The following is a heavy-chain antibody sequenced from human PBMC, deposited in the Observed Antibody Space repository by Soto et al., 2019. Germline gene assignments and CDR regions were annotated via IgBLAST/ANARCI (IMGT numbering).Heavy chain of an antibody. V-gene: IGHV4-31*03. J-gene: IGHJ4*02. CDR1: CGSTSSGGYY. CDR2: IYYSGST. D-gene: IGHD3-22*01. Sequence: PSETLSLTCTVSCGSTSSGGYYWSWIRQHPGKGLEWIGYIYYSGSTYYNPSLKSRVTISVDTSKNQFSLKLSSVTAADTAVYYCARTSLGGNSSGYYQTLDYWGQGTLVTVSS. CDR3: ARTSLGGNSSGYYQTLDY.